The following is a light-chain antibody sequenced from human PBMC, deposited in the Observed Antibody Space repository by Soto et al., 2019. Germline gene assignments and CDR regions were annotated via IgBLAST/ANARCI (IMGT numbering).Light chain of an antibody. J-gene: IGLJ1*01. V-gene: IGLV2-18*01. CDR2: EVS. CDR3: KFYTGRSTYV. CDR1: SSDVGSYNR. Sequence: QSVLTQPPSVSGSPGHSVAISCTGTSSDVGSYNRVSWYQQPPGAAPKLMIYEVSNRPSGVPDRFSGSKSGNTASLTISGLQAEDEADYYCKFYTGRSTYVFGTGTKVPVL.